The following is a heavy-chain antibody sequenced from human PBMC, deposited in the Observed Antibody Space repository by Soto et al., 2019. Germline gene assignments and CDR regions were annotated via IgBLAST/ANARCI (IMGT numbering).Heavy chain of an antibody. V-gene: IGHV3-23*01. J-gene: IGHJ4*02. D-gene: IGHD1-1*01. CDR2: VTADRDDI. Sequence: EVQLLESGGTLVQPGGSLRLSCVASGFSFSTHTMNWVRQAPVKGLEWGSRVTADRDDISYADSIKGRFTISRDNSKNTLYLQMHILRVEDTAIYYCAKGLDRASLDFWGQGAPVTVSS. CDR1: GFSFSTHT. CDR3: AKGLDRASLDF.